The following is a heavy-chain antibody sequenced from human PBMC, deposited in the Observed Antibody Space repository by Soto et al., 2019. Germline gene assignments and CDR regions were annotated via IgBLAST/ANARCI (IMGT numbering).Heavy chain of an antibody. Sequence: EVQLVEAGETLVQPGGYLRLSCAVSGFTFSTYAMNWVGRAQGKGLERVSYISSSISSTLYYVDSVKGRFTDPRDNAKNSLYLQMDSLRAEDTAVYYCARDCRRASISCSDYWGQGTLVTVSS. CDR2: ISSSISSTL. CDR3: ARDCRRASISCSDY. J-gene: IGHJ4*02. D-gene: IGHD2-2*01. V-gene: IGHV3-48*01. CDR1: GFTFSTYA.